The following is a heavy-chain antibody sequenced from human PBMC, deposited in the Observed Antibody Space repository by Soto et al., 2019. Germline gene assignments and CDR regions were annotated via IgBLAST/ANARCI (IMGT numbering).Heavy chain of an antibody. CDR3: SRSWSGYYVSELDY. Sequence: PGGSLRLSCAASGFTFSSYAMHWVRQAPGKGLEWVAVISYDGSNKYYADSVKGRFTVSRDNSKNTLYLQMNSLRAEDTAVYYCSRSWSGYYVSELDYWGQGTLVTVSS. CDR1: GFTFSSYA. V-gene: IGHV3-30-3*01. CDR2: ISYDGSNK. D-gene: IGHD3-3*01. J-gene: IGHJ4*02.